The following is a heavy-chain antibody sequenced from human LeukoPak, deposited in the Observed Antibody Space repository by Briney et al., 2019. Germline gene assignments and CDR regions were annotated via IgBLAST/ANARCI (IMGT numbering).Heavy chain of an antibody. D-gene: IGHD5-12*01. Sequence: SETLSLTCTVSGDSIDSYYMSWIRQPPGKGLEWIAYIYYRGTTSYNPFLKSRVTISVDTSNNQFSLKLNSVTAADTAVYYCARLPRYGGYDHFDYWGQGILVIVSS. V-gene: IGHV4-59*12. CDR2: IYYRGTT. CDR1: GDSIDSYY. CDR3: ARLPRYGGYDHFDY. J-gene: IGHJ4*02.